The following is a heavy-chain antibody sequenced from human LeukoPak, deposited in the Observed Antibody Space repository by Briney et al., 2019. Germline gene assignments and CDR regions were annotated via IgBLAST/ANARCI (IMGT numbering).Heavy chain of an antibody. J-gene: IGHJ6*02. CDR2: IKQDGSEK. CDR3: ARDPGRDDYGDKLKVHYYYGMDV. V-gene: IGHV3-7*01. Sequence: QSGGSLRLSCAASGFTFSSYWMSWVRQAPGKGLEWVANIKQDGSEKYYVDSVKGRFTISRDNAKNSLYLQMNSLRAEDTAVYYCARDPGRDDYGDKLKVHYYYGMDVWGQGTTVTVSS. CDR1: GFTFSSYW. D-gene: IGHD4-17*01.